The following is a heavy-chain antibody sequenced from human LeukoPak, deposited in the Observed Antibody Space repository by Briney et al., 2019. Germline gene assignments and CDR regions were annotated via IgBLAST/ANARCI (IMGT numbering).Heavy chain of an antibody. CDR2: IYSCGST. Sequence: PGGPLRLPCRASGFTHSRNYMSWPRQAPGKGLEGVSVIYSCGSTYYADSVKGRFTISRDNSKNTLYLQMNSLRAEDTAVYYCARAKRYDNRGTLDYWGQGTLVTVSS. D-gene: IGHD3-10*01. V-gene: IGHV3-53*01. CDR3: ARAKRYDNRGTLDY. CDR1: GFTHSRNY. J-gene: IGHJ4*02.